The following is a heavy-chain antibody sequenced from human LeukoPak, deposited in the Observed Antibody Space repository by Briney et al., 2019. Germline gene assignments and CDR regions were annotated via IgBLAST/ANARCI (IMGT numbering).Heavy chain of an antibody. V-gene: IGHV3-7*01. CDR2: IKQDGSEK. D-gene: IGHD2-15*01. Sequence: PGGSLRLSCAASGFTFSSYEMNWVRQAPGKGLEWVANIKQDGSEKYYVDSVKGRFTISRDNAKNSLYLQMNSLRAEDTAVYYCALGVVAAQPFDYWGQGTLVTVSS. CDR1: GFTFSSYE. CDR3: ALGVVAAQPFDY. J-gene: IGHJ4*02.